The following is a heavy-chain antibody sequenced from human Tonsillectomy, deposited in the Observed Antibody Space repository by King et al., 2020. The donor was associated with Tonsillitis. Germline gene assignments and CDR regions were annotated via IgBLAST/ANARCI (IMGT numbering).Heavy chain of an antibody. CDR1: GFTFSSYS. CDR3: ARDRYDFWSGYYGRSEVVPREFDY. D-gene: IGHD3-3*01. CDR2: ISSSSSYI. J-gene: IGHJ4*02. Sequence: QLVQSGGGLVKPGGSLRLSCAASGFTFSSYSMNWVRQAPGKGLEWVSSISSSSSYIYYADSVKGRFTISRDNAKNSLYLQMNSLRAEDTAVYYCARDRYDFWSGYYGRSEVVPREFDYWGQGTLVTVSS. V-gene: IGHV3-21*01.